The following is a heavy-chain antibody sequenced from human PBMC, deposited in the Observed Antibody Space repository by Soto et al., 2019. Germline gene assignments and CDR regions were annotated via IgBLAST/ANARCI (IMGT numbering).Heavy chain of an antibody. CDR1: GASIRRRGYY. V-gene: IGHV4-31*03. CDR3: ASSGGPEGDWFDP. Sequence: SETLSLTCTVSGASIRRRGYYWSWIRHHPGEGLEWVGFVYYSGITDYNPSLKSRVSISADTSKNEFSLRLYSVTAADTAVYYCASSGGPEGDWFDPWGPGTLVTVSS. J-gene: IGHJ5*02. CDR2: VYYSGIT. D-gene: IGHD2-15*01.